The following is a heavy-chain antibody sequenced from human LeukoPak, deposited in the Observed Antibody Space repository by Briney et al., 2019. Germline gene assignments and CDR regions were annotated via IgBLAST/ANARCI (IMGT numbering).Heavy chain of an antibody. Sequence: PGGSLRLSCAASGFTFSSYGMPWVRQAPGKGLEWVAVISYDGSNKYYADSVKGRFTISRDNSKNTLYLQMNSLRAEDTAVYYCAKDGVPLAVAGTGGFDYWGQGTLVTVSS. CDR2: ISYDGSNK. D-gene: IGHD6-19*01. CDR1: GFTFSSYG. V-gene: IGHV3-30*18. J-gene: IGHJ4*02. CDR3: AKDGVPLAVAGTGGFDY.